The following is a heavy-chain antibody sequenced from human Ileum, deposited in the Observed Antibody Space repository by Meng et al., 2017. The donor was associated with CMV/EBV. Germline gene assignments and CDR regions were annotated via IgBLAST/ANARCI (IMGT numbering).Heavy chain of an antibody. CDR2: RSAGSGDT. Sequence: ASVKVSCKASGYSFTRNAIHWVRQAPGQRPEWLGWRSAGSGDTRYSREFQGRVTLTTDTSASTAFMELSSLRSEDTATYYCARALEGAPFHYAMDVWGQGTSVTVSS. V-gene: IGHV1-3*02. CDR3: ARALEGAPFHYAMDV. J-gene: IGHJ6*02. CDR1: GYSFTRNA. D-gene: IGHD1-26*01.